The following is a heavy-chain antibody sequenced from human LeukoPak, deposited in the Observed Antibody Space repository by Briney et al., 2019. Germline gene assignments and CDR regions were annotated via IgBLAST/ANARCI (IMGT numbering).Heavy chain of an antibody. Sequence: GGSLRLSCAASGFTISTYWMSWVRQAPGKGLEWVANIKQDGSEKYFVDSVKGRFTISRDNAKNSLYLQMNGLRAEDTAVYYCARERVAVPGGDCWGQGTKVTVSS. CDR3: ARERVAVPGGDC. CDR2: IKQDGSEK. CDR1: GFTISTYW. V-gene: IGHV3-7*04. J-gene: IGHJ4*02. D-gene: IGHD6-19*01.